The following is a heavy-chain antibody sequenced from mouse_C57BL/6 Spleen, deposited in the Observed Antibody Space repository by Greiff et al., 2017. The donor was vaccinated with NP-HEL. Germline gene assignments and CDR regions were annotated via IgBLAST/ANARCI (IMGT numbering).Heavy chain of an antibody. CDR3: ARPYYGSSWFAY. CDR2: INPNNGGT. Sequence: EVQLQQSGPELVKPGASVKIPCKASGYTFTDYNMDWVKQSHGKSLEWIGDINPNNGGTIYNQKFKGKATLTVDKSSSTAYMELRSLTSEDTAVYYWARPYYGSSWFAYWGQGTLVTVSA. D-gene: IGHD1-1*01. J-gene: IGHJ3*01. CDR1: GYTFTDYN. V-gene: IGHV1-18*01.